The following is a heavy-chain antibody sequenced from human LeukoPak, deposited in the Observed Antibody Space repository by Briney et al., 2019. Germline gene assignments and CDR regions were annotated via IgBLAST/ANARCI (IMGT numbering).Heavy chain of an antibody. J-gene: IGHJ3*02. Sequence: GGSLTLSCAASGFTISSYAMSWVRQAPGKGLEWVSGVSGSGGSTHYADSVKGRFTISRDNPENTLYLQMNSLKAEDTAVYYCAKATASGYGAFDIWGQGTMVTVSS. CDR2: VSGSGGST. CDR3: AKATASGYGAFDI. CDR1: GFTISSYA. V-gene: IGHV3-23*01. D-gene: IGHD3-22*01.